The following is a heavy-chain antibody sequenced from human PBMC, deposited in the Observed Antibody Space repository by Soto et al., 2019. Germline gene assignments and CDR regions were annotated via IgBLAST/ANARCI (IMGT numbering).Heavy chain of an antibody. V-gene: IGHV1-3*01. CDR3: ASGLFGEFPDAFDI. CDR2: INAGNGNT. CDR1: GYTFTSYA. Sequence: ASVKVSCKASGYTFTSYAMHWVRQAPGQGLEWMGWINAGNGNTKYSQKFQGRVTITRDTSASTAYMELSSLRSEDTAVYYCASGLFGEFPDAFDIWGQGTMVTVSS. D-gene: IGHD3-10*02. J-gene: IGHJ3*02.